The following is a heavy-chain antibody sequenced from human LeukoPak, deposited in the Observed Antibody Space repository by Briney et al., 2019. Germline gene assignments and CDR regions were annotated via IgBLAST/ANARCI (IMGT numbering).Heavy chain of an antibody. CDR1: GGTFSSYA. CDR2: IISILGIA. Sequence: ASVKVSCKASGGTFSSYAISWVRQAPGQGLEWMGRIISILGIANYAQKFQGRVTITADKSTSTAYMELSSLGSEDTAVYYCARGVKSSWPIRRVNWFDPWGQGTLVTVSS. V-gene: IGHV1-69*04. D-gene: IGHD6-13*01. CDR3: ARGVKSSWPIRRVNWFDP. J-gene: IGHJ5*02.